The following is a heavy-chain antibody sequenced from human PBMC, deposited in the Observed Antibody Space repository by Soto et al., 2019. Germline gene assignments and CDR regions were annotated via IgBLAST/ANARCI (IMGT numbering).Heavy chain of an antibody. J-gene: IGHJ4*02. Sequence: PGGSLRLSCAASGFTFSTYSMNWVRQAPGKGLEWVSYIGSTTSTIYYADSVKGRFTISRDNAKNSLYLQMNSLRDEDTAVYYCARDRYCSGGSCYSGPIGYWGQGTLVTVSS. CDR2: IGSTTSTI. V-gene: IGHV3-48*02. CDR3: ARDRYCSGGSCYSGPIGY. CDR1: GFTFSTYS. D-gene: IGHD2-15*01.